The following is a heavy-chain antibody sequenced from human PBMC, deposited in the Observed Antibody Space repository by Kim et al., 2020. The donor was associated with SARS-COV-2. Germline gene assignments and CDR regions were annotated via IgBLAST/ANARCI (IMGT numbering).Heavy chain of an antibody. CDR1: GFTFRSHG. CDR2: ISGSGGTT. J-gene: IGHJ4*02. D-gene: IGHD1-1*01. V-gene: IGHV3-23*01. CDR3: ATLRPGVEESGTKGINGNDY. Sequence: GGSLRLSCAASGFTFRSHGMSWVRQAPGKGLEWVSGISGSGGTTYYTDSVKGRFTISRDNSRNTLYLQMNSLRGEDTAMYYCATLRPGVEESGTKGINGNDYWGQGTLVTVSS.